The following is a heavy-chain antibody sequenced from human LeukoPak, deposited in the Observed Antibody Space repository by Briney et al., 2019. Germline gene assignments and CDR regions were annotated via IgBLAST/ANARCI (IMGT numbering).Heavy chain of an antibody. CDR2: IYHSGST. J-gene: IGHJ6*03. CDR1: GGSISSGGYY. Sequence: SETLSLTCTVSGGSISSGGYYWSWIGQPPGKGLEWIGYIYHSGSTYYNPSLKSRVTISVDRSKNQFSLKLSSVTAADTAVYYCARTVVPHLNLENYYYMDVWGKGTTVTVSS. CDR3: ARTVVPHLNLENYYYMDV. D-gene: IGHD1-14*01. V-gene: IGHV4-30-2*01.